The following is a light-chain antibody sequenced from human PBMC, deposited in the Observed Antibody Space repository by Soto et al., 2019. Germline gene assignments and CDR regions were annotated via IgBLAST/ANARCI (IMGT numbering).Light chain of an antibody. Sequence: DIQMTQSPSTLSASVGDRVTISCRASQTISNWLAWYQQKPGKAPKLLIYDASSLESGVPSRFSGSGSGTEFTLTISSLQTEDFATYYCQKYNSCWTFGQGTKVEIK. CDR2: DAS. J-gene: IGKJ1*01. V-gene: IGKV1-5*01. CDR3: QKYNSCWT. CDR1: QTISNW.